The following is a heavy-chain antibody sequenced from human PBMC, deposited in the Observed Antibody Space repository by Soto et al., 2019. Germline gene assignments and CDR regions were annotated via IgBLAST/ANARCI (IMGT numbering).Heavy chain of an antibody. D-gene: IGHD1-1*01. V-gene: IGHV4-38-2*01. Sequence: SETLSLTCAVSGSSITNNYYWAWVRQPPGKGLECIGSIHHSGSTYYNPSLETRVTMSIDTSKNQFSLELSSVTAADAAVYYCARMSVEMATTYYFDFWGQGTLVTVSS. CDR3: ARMSVEMATTYYFDF. J-gene: IGHJ4*02. CDR1: GSSITNNYY. CDR2: IHHSGST.